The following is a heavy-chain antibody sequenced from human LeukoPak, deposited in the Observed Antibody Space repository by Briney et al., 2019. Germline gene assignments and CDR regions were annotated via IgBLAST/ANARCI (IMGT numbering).Heavy chain of an antibody. J-gene: IGHJ6*02. V-gene: IGHV6-1*01. Sequence: SQTLSLTCAISGDSVSSNSAAWNWLRQSPSRGLEWLGRTYYRSKWYNDYAVSVKSRITINPDTSKNQFSLQLNSVTPEDTAVYYCARDRIGVVGALYYYYGMDVWGQGTTVTVSS. CDR2: TYYRSKWYN. CDR1: GDSVSSNSAA. D-gene: IGHD1-26*01. CDR3: ARDRIGVVGALYYYYGMDV.